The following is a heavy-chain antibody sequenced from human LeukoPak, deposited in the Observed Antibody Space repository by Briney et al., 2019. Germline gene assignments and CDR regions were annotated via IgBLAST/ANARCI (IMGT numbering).Heavy chain of an antibody. CDR3: ARDLAYCGGDCYPGGDY. D-gene: IGHD2-21*02. CDR1: GGTFSSYA. CDR2: IIPIFGTA. V-gene: IGHV1-69*06. Sequence: GAPVKVSCKASGGTFSSYAISWVRQAPGQGLEWMGRIIPIFGTANYAQKFQGRVTITADKSTSTAYMELSSLRSEDTAVYYCARDLAYCGGDCYPGGDYWGQGTLVSVSS. J-gene: IGHJ4*02.